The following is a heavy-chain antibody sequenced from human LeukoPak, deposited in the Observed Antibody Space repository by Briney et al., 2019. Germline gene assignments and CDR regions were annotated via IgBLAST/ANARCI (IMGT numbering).Heavy chain of an antibody. Sequence: GGSLRLSCAASGFTFATDSMNWVRQAPGKGLEWVSSISSSSYHIYYADSVKGRFTISRDNAKNSLYLQMNSLRAEDTAVYYCAQSGSYAAFDYWGQGTLVTVSS. CDR1: GFTFATDS. CDR3: AQSGSYAAFDY. D-gene: IGHD3-16*01. V-gene: IGHV3-21*01. J-gene: IGHJ4*02. CDR2: ISSSSYHI.